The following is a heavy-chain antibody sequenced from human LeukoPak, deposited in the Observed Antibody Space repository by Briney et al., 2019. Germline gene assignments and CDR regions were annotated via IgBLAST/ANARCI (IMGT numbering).Heavy chain of an antibody. V-gene: IGHV1-8*03. D-gene: IGHD3-9*01. CDR2: MNPNSGNT. CDR3: ARGHYDILTGQYYFDY. CDR1: GYTFTSYD. Sequence: ASVKVSCKASGYTFTSYDINWVRQATGQGLGWMGWMNPNSGNTGYAQKFQGRVTITRNTSISTAYMELSSLRSEDTAVYYCARGHYDILTGQYYFDYWGQGTLVTVSS. J-gene: IGHJ4*02.